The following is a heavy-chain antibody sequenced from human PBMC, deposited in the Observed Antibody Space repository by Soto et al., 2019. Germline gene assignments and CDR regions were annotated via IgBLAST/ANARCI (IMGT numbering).Heavy chain of an antibody. J-gene: IGHJ6*02. CDR1: GGSIRNSY. CDR3: ARHSPPFFYGSGPWDV. V-gene: IGHV4-59*08. CDR2: IYSSGST. D-gene: IGHD3-10*01. Sequence: QVQLQESGPGLVRPWETLSLTCTVSGGSIRNSYWSWIRQSPGKGLEWIGYIYSSGSTNYNHSLKSRVTISVDTSKNQFSLKLSCLIAADTAVYYCARHSPPFFYGSGPWDVWGQGTTVTVSS.